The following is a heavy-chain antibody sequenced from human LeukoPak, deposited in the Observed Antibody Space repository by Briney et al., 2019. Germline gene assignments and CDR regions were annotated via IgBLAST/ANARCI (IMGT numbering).Heavy chain of an antibody. CDR1: GFTFSSYA. D-gene: IGHD5-18*01. CDR3: ARGFGYNYGSDY. Sequence: GGSLRLSCAASGFTFSSYAMSWVRQAPGKGLEWVSAISGGGDSTFYADSVKGRFTISRDNAKNSLYLQMSSLRDDDTAVYYCARGFGYNYGSDYWGQGTLATVSP. J-gene: IGHJ4*02. CDR2: ISGGGDST. V-gene: IGHV3-23*01.